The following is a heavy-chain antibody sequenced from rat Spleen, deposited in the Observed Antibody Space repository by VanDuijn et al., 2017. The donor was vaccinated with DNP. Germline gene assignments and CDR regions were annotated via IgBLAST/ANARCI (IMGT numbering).Heavy chain of an antibody. Sequence: EVQLVGSGGGLVQSGRSLKLSCAASGFTFSNYGMAWVRQAPGKGLEWVASIKTGGGSTYYPDSVKGRFTISRDNAENTVYLQMDSLRSEDTATYYCTTYYYDGSYYPHWFAYWGQGTLVTVSS. CDR1: GFTFSNYG. J-gene: IGHJ3*01. V-gene: IGHV5S13*01. D-gene: IGHD1-12*02. CDR3: TTYYYDGSYYPHWFAY. CDR2: IKTGGGST.